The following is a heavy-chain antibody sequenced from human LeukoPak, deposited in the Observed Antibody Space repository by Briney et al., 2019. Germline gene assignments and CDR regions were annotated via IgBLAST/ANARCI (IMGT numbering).Heavy chain of an antibody. J-gene: IGHJ5*02. D-gene: IGHD3-10*02. CDR1: GFTFSSYA. Sequence: GRSLRLSYAASGFTFSSYAMHWVRQAPGKGLEWVAVISYDGSNKYYADSVKGRFTISRDNSKNTLYLQMNSLRAEDTAVYYCAKDLIGGLTTFGEFWVPRRNNWFDPWGQGTLVTVSS. CDR3: AKDLIGGLTTFGEFWVPRRNNWFDP. V-gene: IGHV3-30*04. CDR2: ISYDGSNK.